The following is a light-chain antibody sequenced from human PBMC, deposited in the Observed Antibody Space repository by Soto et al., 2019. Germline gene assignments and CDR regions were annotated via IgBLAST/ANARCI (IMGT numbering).Light chain of an antibody. CDR2: TNR. V-gene: IGLV1-40*01. Sequence: QSVLTQPPSLSGAPGQRVTMSCTGSSSNIGAGYHVHWYQQLPGTAPKLLIYTNRYRPSGVPDRFSGSRSGTSASLAITGLQAEDEADYYCQSYDSSLGYVFGTGTKV. J-gene: IGLJ1*01. CDR3: QSYDSSLGYV. CDR1: SSNIGAGYH.